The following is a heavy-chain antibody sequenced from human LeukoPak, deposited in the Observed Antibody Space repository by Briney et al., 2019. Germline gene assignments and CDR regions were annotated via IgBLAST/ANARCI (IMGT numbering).Heavy chain of an antibody. CDR2: INGADDWT. CDR3: ARKRLQTPKVFLDV. CDR1: RASFRGYA. V-gene: IGHV3-23*01. J-gene: IGHJ6*02. Sequence: GGPLRLSCVAPRASFRGYAMNWFPRAPGKGLKGFAHINGADDWTSHADPARGRFTFSRDNPNSTLYLRMNSLRVADTAISVCARKRLQTPKVFLDVWGQGTTVSVSS.